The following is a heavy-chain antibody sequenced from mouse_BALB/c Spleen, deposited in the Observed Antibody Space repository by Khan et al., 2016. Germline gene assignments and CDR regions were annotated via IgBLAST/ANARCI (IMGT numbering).Heavy chain of an antibody. Sequence: EVELVESGGGLVQPGGSRKLSCAASGFTFSSFGMHWVRQAPEKGLEWVAYISSGSRTIYYADTVKGRITISRDNPKNTLFLQMTSLMSEYTAMYYCARSGYGWSFDVWGAGTTVTFSS. CDR2: ISSGSRTI. V-gene: IGHV5-17*02. D-gene: IGHD3-1*01. J-gene: IGHJ1*01. CDR1: GFTFSSFG. CDR3: ARSGYGWSFDV.